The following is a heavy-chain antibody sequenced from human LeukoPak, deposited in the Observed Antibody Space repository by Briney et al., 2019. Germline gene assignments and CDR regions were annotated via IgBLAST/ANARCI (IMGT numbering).Heavy chain of an antibody. Sequence: SETLSLTCTVSGDSISSYYWSWIRQPPGKGLEWIGYIYYSGNTNYNPSLKSRVTISVDTSKNQFSLKLNSVTAADTAVYYCARVRYCSTNRCYDREFDNWGQGTLVTVSS. V-gene: IGHV4-59*01. J-gene: IGHJ4*02. CDR3: ARVRYCSTNRCYDREFDN. D-gene: IGHD2-2*01. CDR1: GDSISSYY. CDR2: IYYSGNT.